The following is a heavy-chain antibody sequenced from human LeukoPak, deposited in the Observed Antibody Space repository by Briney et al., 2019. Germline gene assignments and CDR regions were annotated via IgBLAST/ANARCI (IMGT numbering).Heavy chain of an antibody. V-gene: IGHV4-38-2*02. Sequence: PSETLSLTCSVSGFSISTGYYWAWIRQSPGKGLEWIGSFFQLGGTYYNPSLKNRVTISVDTSKNEFSLTLTSVTAADTAVYYCARHARKVRGVNPWFGPWGQGTLVTVSS. CDR1: GFSISTGYY. CDR3: ARHARKVRGVNPWFGP. J-gene: IGHJ5*02. CDR2: FFQLGGT. D-gene: IGHD3-10*01.